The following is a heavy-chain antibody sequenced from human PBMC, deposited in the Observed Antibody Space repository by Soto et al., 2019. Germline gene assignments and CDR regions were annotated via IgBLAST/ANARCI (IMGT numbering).Heavy chain of an antibody. J-gene: IGHJ6*02. D-gene: IGHD4-17*01. V-gene: IGHV1-18*04. Sequence: QVQLVQSGAEVKKPGASVKVSCKASGYTFTSYGISWVRQAPGQGLEWMGWISAYNGNTNYAQKLQGRVTMTTDTCTSTAYMELSSLRSDDTPVYYCARPRLIYCDPNYYYYGMDVWGQGTTVTVSS. CDR3: ARPRLIYCDPNYYYYGMDV. CDR1: GYTFTSYG. CDR2: ISAYNGNT.